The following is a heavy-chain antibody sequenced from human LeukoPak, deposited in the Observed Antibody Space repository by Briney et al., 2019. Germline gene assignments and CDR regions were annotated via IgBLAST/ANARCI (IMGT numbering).Heavy chain of an antibody. J-gene: IGHJ4*02. CDR3: ARNGPHYYDNSGYLDS. CDR2: NDYTGGA. D-gene: IGHD3-22*01. CDR1: GGSISSYY. V-gene: IGHV4-59*01. Sequence: SETLSLTCTVSGGSISSYYWSWIRQPPGKGLEWIGNNDYTGGAHYNPSLKSRVTILVDTSKNQFSLKLISVTAADTAVYFCARNGPHYYDNSGYLDSWGQGALVTVSS.